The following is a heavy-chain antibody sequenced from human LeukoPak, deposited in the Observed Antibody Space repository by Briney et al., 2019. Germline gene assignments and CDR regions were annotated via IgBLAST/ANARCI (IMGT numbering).Heavy chain of an antibody. Sequence: GGSLRLSCAASGFTFRSYAMSWVRQAPGKGLEWVSAISGSGGSTYYADSVKGRFTISRDNSKNTLYLQMNSLRAEDTAVYYCAKDRTYYDFWSGYYNWGQGTLVTVSS. CDR1: GFTFRSYA. CDR2: ISGSGGST. J-gene: IGHJ4*02. V-gene: IGHV3-23*01. D-gene: IGHD3-3*01. CDR3: AKDRTYYDFWSGYYN.